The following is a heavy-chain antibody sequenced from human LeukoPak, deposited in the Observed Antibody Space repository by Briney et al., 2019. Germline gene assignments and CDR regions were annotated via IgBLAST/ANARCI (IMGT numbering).Heavy chain of an antibody. CDR2: ISAYNGNT. CDR3: ARDLGTRYSYGSIYYYYYYMDV. J-gene: IGHJ6*03. CDR1: GYTFTSYG. D-gene: IGHD5-18*01. V-gene: IGHV1-18*01. Sequence: GASVKVSCKASGYTFTSYGISWVRQAPGQGLEWMGWISAYNGNTNYAQKLQGRVTMTTDTSTSTAYMELRSLRSDDTAVYYCARDLGTRYSYGSIYYYYYYMDVWGKGTTVTISS.